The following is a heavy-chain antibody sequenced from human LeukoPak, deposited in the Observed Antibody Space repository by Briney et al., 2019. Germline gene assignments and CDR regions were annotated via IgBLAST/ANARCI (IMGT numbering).Heavy chain of an antibody. CDR1: GFTFSDSS. Sequence: GGSLRLSCTASGFTFSDSSMNWVRQAPGKGLEWLSYIGSSSTTIYYADSVKGRFTISRDDAKNSLYLQMNSLRAEDTAVYYCARNLNTADDYWGQGILVTVSS. CDR2: IGSSSTTI. D-gene: IGHD5-18*01. V-gene: IGHV3-48*01. CDR3: ARNLNTADDY. J-gene: IGHJ4*02.